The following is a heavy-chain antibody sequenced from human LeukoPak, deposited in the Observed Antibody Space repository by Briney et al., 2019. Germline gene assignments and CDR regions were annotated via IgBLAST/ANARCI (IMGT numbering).Heavy chain of an antibody. Sequence: GGSLRLSCAASGFTFSVYEMNWVRQAPGKGLEWVSYISSSGSTMYYADSVKGRFTISRDNAKNSLYLQMNSLRAEDTAVYYCARRRLRYFDWLSPANYYYYYMDVWGKGTTVTISS. CDR3: ARRRLRYFDWLSPANYYYYYMDV. D-gene: IGHD3-9*01. J-gene: IGHJ6*03. CDR2: ISSSGSTM. V-gene: IGHV3-48*03. CDR1: GFTFSVYE.